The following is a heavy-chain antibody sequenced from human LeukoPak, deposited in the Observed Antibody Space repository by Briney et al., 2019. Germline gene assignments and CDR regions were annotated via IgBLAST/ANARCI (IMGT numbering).Heavy chain of an antibody. CDR1: GFTFSAFI. V-gene: IGHV3-21*01. D-gene: IGHD6-19*01. CDR2: ISSRSNYI. Sequence: GGSLRLSCAASGFTFSAFILSWVRQAPGKGLEWVSSISSRSNYIYYANSVKGRFTISRDSAGYFATNSLYLQMNSLRPADTALYFCARAVAVPGGGYYFDYWGQGTLVTVSS. J-gene: IGHJ4*02. CDR3: ARAVAVPGGGYYFDY.